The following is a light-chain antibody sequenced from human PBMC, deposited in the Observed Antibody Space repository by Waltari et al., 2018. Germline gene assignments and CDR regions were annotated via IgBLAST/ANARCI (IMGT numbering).Light chain of an antibody. J-gene: IGKJ4*01. CDR1: QTVRTTY. V-gene: IGKV3-20*01. CDR2: GAS. Sequence: EIVLTQSPGTLSLSPGERATLSCRASQTVRTTYLAWYQQKPGQAPTLLIYGASSRATGIPDRFSSSGSGTDFSLTISSLEPEDFAVYYCQQYDISPLTFGGGTRVEIK. CDR3: QQYDISPLT.